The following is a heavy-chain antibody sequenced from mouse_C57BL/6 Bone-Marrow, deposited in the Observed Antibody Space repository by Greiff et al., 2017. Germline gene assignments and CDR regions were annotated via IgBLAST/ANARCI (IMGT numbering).Heavy chain of an antibody. V-gene: IGHV5-6*01. CDR3: AAQALILYAMDY. D-gene: IGHD3-2*02. J-gene: IGHJ4*01. CDR2: ISSGGSYT. Sequence: EVQVVESGGDLVKPGGSLKLSCAASGFTFSSYGMSWVRQTPDKRLEWVATISSGGSYTYYPDSVKGRFPISRDNAKNTLYLQLSSLKSEDTAMYYWAAQALILYAMDYWGQGTSVTVSS. CDR1: GFTFSSYG.